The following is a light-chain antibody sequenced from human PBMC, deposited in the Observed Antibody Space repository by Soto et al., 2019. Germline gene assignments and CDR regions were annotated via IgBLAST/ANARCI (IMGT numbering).Light chain of an antibody. J-gene: IGKJ2*01. CDR1: QSVSNNY. CDR3: QQYGSSPPYT. CDR2: GSS. V-gene: IGKV3-20*01. Sequence: EVVLTQSPGTLSLSPGERATLSCRASQSVSNNYFAWYQQKPGQAPRLLIFGSSDRATGTPDRFSGSGSGTDFTLTISRLEPEDFAVYYCQQYGSSPPYTFGQGTKLEIK.